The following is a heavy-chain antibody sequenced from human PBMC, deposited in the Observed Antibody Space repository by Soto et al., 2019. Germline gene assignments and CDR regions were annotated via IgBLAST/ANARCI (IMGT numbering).Heavy chain of an antibody. D-gene: IGHD2-21*02. CDR3: ARGGHVVVVTAALDY. V-gene: IGHV1-46*01. J-gene: IGHJ4*02. CDR1: GDTFTDYY. CDR2: VNPSGGHT. Sequence: LMQSGAEVKKPGASVKVSCKASGDTFTDYYIHWVRQAPGQGLEWMGTVNPSGGHTTYAQHXXXXVTMTRDTSTSTLYMELTSLTSDDTAVYYCARGGHVVVVTAALDYWGQGTLVTVSS.